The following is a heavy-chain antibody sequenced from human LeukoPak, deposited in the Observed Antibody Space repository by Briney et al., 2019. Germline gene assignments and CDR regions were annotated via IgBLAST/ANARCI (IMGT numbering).Heavy chain of an antibody. CDR2: IKETGSET. Sequence: GGSLRLSCAASGFTFRNYWMNWVRQAPGKGLEWVANIKETGSETYYVDSVKGRFTISRDNAQNSLYLQMNSLGVEDSAVYYCGGGGGRDDSAVYWGQGTLVTVSS. CDR1: GFTFRNYW. V-gene: IGHV3-7*01. CDR3: GGGGGRDDSAVY. J-gene: IGHJ4*02. D-gene: IGHD2-15*01.